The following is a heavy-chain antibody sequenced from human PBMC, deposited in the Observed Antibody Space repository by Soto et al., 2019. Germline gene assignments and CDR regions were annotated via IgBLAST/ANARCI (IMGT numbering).Heavy chain of an antibody. J-gene: IGHJ6*02. V-gene: IGHV4-34*01. CDR3: ARGKRTYDHSYYGTDV. Sequence: SETLSLTCAVYGGSFSGYYWSWIRQPPGKGLEWIGEINHSGSTNYNPSLKSRVTISVDTSKNQFSLKLSSVTAADTAVYYCARGKRTYDHSYYGTDVWGPGTTVTVSS. D-gene: IGHD2-8*01. CDR1: GGSFSGYY. CDR2: INHSGST.